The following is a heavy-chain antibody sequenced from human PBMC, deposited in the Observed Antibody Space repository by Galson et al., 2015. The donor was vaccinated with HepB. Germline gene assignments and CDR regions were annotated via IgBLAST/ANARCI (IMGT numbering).Heavy chain of an antibody. J-gene: IGHJ4*02. CDR3: ARVVTGTFMRGLFDY. Sequence: SLRLSCAASGFSFSTYSMHWVRQAPGKGLEWVSSIRSTSSHMYYADSVKGRFTISRDNAKNSLYLQMNSLRVEDTAVYYCARVVTGTFMRGLFDYWGQGTLVTVSS. D-gene: IGHD1-7*01. CDR1: GFSFSTYS. V-gene: IGHV3-21*01. CDR2: IRSTSSHM.